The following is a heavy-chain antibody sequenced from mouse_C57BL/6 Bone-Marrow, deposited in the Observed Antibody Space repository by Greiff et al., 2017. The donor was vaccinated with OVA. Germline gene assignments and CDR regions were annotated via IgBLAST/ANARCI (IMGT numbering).Heavy chain of an antibody. J-gene: IGHJ2*01. CDR1: GFTFSDYG. Sequence: EVKLVESGGGLVKPGGSLKLSCAASGFTFSDYGMHWVRQAPEKGLEWVAYISSGSSTIYYADTVKGRFTISRDNAKNTLFLQMTSLSSEDTAMYYCARGGWFPLRYWGQGTTLTVSS. D-gene: IGHD2-3*01. CDR2: ISSGSSTI. V-gene: IGHV5-17*01. CDR3: ARGGWFPLRY.